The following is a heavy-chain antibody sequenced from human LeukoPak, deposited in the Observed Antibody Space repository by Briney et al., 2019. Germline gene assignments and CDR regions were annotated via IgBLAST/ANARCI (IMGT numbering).Heavy chain of an antibody. CDR3: ARVYYSNSYDYWYFDL. V-gene: IGHV4-59*01. CDR2: IHYSGST. D-gene: IGHD6-13*01. CDR1: GGSITNYY. J-gene: IGHJ2*01. Sequence: AETLSLTCTVSGGSITNYYWSWIRQPPGKGLEWIGYIHYSGSTKYKSSLKSRVTISVDTSKNQFSLKLSSVTAADTAVYYCARVYYSNSYDYWYFDLWGRGTLVTVSS.